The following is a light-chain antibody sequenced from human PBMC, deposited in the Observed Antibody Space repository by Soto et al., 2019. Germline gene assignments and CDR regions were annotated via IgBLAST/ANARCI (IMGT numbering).Light chain of an antibody. J-gene: IGKJ4*01. CDR2: GAS. CDR1: QSVSSSY. CDR3: QQYGSSPLT. Sequence: EIVLTQSPGTLSLSPGERATLSCRASQSVSSSYLAWCQQKPGQAPRLLIYGASSRATGIPDRFSGSGSGTDFTLNISRLEPEDFAVFYCQQYGSSPLTFGGGTNVEIK. V-gene: IGKV3-20*01.